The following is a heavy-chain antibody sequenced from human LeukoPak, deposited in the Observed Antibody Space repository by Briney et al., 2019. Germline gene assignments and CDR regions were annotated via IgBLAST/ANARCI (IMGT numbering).Heavy chain of an antibody. J-gene: IGHJ4*02. CDR2: LYYSGST. Sequence: SETLSLTCTVSGGSISNIDYYWGWIRQPPGAGPEWIGSLYYSGSTYYNPSLRSRVILSVDTSENQFSLQLRSVTAADTAVYYCARGTDWSNDTEGINYFDYWGQGTLVTVSS. CDR1: GGSISNIDYY. D-gene: IGHD1/OR15-1a*01. CDR3: ARGTDWSNDTEGINYFDY. V-gene: IGHV4-39*01.